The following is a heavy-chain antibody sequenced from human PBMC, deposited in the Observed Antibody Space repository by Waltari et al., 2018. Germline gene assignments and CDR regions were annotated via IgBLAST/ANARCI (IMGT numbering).Heavy chain of an antibody. J-gene: IGHJ6*02. Sequence: EVQLVESGGGLVQPGRSLRLSCAVSGFIFDDHAMHWVRQVPGKGLEWVSGISWNSGSIGYADSVKGRFTISRDNAKNALYLQMNSLRTEDTAVYYCARKSIGFERSRSRGRSHFYGIDVWGQGTTVIVSS. CDR2: ISWNSGSI. CDR3: ARKSIGFERSRSRGRSHFYGIDV. V-gene: IGHV3-9*01. D-gene: IGHD3-16*01. CDR1: GFIFDDHA.